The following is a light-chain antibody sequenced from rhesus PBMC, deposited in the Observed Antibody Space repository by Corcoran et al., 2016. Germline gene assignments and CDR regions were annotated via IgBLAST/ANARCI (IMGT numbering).Light chain of an antibody. CDR1: SSDIGGFNY. J-gene: IGLJ6*01. CDR3: SSYAGSNTFV. V-gene: IGLV2-23*01. CDR2: DVS. Sequence: QAALTQPPSVSGSPGQSVTISCTGSSSDIGGFNYVSWYQQHPGNAPKLLIYDVSKRPSGVSDRFSGSKSGNTASLTISGLQAEDEADYYCSSYAGSNTFVFGSGTKLTVL.